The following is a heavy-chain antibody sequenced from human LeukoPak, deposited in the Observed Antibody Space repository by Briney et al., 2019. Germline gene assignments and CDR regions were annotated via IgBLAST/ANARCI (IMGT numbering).Heavy chain of an antibody. J-gene: IGHJ3*02. Sequence: GGSLRLSCAVSGFTFDAYAMHWIRQAPGKGLEWVSGISWNSGTIGYADSVKGRFTISRDNAKNSLYLQMNSLRAEDTALYFCAVDLYSSVWYGAFDMWGQGTMVTVST. V-gene: IGHV3-9*01. CDR1: GFTFDAYA. CDR3: AVDLYSSVWYGAFDM. CDR2: ISWNSGTI. D-gene: IGHD6-19*01.